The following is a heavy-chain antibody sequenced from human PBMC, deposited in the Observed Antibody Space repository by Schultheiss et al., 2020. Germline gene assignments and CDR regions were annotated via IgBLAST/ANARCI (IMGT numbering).Heavy chain of an antibody. D-gene: IGHD5-18*01. V-gene: IGHV3-15*01. CDR2: IKSKTDGGTT. CDR3: TTLRGSDSYGYGYYYYGMDV. Sequence: GGSLRLSCAASGFTFSNAWMSWVRQAPGKGLEWVGRIKSKTDGGTTDYAAPVKGRFTISRDDSKNTLYLQMNSLKTEDTAVYYCTTLRGSDSYGYGYYYYGMDVWGQGTTVTVSS. J-gene: IGHJ6*02. CDR1: GFTFSNAW.